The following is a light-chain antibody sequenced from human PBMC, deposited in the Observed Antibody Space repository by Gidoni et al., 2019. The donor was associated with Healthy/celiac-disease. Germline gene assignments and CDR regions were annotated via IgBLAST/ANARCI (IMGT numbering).Light chain of an antibody. J-gene: IGKJ1*01. CDR2: KVS. CDR1: QSLVHSDGNTY. Sequence: DVVMTQSPLSLPVTLGQPASISCRSRQSLVHSDGNTYLNWFQQMPGQSPRRLIYKVSNRDSGVPDRFSGSGSGTDFTLKISRVEAEDVGVDYCMQGTHWPPTFGQGTKVEIK. V-gene: IGKV2-30*02. CDR3: MQGTHWPPT.